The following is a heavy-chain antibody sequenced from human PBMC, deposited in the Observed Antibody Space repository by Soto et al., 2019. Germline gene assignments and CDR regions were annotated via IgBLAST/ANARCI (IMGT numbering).Heavy chain of an antibody. CDR1: GGSISSNY. J-gene: IGHJ5*02. V-gene: IGHV4-59*01. Sequence: QVQLQESGPGLVKPSETLSLTCTVSGGSISSNYWNWIRQPPGKGLEWIGYIHYSGSTIYNPSLKSRVIISVDTSKNQFSLKLSSGTAADAAIYYCETSRGNWFDPWGQGTLVTVSS. CDR3: ETSRGNWFDP. CDR2: IHYSGST. D-gene: IGHD2-2*01.